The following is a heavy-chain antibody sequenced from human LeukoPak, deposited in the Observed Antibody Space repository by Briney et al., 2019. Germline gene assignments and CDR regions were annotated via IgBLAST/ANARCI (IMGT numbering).Heavy chain of an antibody. CDR1: GYIFADFF. V-gene: IGHV1-2*02. CDR2: INPNSGDT. Sequence: GVSVKVSCKTSGYIFADFFIHWVRQAPGQGLEWMGWINPNSGDTDYSQKFQGRVIMTRDTSISTGYMELSRLRSDDTAVYYCARGMYDSIPVWGQGTLVTVSS. D-gene: IGHD2-8*01. J-gene: IGHJ4*02. CDR3: ARGMYDSIPV.